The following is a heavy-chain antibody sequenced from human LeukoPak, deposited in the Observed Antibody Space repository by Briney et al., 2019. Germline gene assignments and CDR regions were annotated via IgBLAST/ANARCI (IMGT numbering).Heavy chain of an antibody. D-gene: IGHD2-21*01. V-gene: IGHV3-7*01. J-gene: IGHJ3*02. CDR2: TKADGSVK. Sequence: PGGSLRLSCAASEFTFSTFWMSWVRQAPGKGLEWVANTKADGSVKHYVDSVEGRFSISRDNARSSLYLQMNSLRAEDTAVYYCVRDSDYQRNSGGLYAHYDALDIWGHGTMVTVSS. CDR3: VRDSDYQRNSGGLYAHYDALDI. CDR1: EFTFSTFW.